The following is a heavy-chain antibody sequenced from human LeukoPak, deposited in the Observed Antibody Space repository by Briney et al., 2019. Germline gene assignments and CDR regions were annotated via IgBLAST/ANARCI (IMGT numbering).Heavy chain of an antibody. CDR3: ARTSPGIAAAVDY. D-gene: IGHD6-13*01. CDR1: GFTFSSYE. V-gene: IGHV3-48*03. CDR2: ISSSGSTI. J-gene: IGHJ4*02. Sequence: GGSLRLSCAASGFTFSSYEMNWVRQAPGKGLEWVSYISSSGSTIYYADSVKGRFTISRDNAKNSLYLQMNSLRAEDTAVYYCARTSPGIAAAVDYWGQGTLVTVSS.